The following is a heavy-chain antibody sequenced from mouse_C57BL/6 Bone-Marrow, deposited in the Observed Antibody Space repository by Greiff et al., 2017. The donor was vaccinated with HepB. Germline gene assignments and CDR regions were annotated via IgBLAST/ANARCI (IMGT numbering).Heavy chain of an antibody. V-gene: IGHV1-15*01. CDR3: TAHYYGSSWFAY. D-gene: IGHD1-1*01. CDR1: GYTFTDYE. Sequence: QVQLQQSGAELVRPGASVTLSCKASGYTFTDYEMHWVKQTPVHGLEWIGAIDPETGGTAYNQKFTGKAILTADKSSSTAYMELRSLTSEDSAVYYCTAHYYGSSWFAYWGQGTLVTVSA. CDR2: IDPETGGT. J-gene: IGHJ3*01.